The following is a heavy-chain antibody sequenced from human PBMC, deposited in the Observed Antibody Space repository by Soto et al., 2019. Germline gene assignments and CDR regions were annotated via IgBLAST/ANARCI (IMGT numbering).Heavy chain of an antibody. J-gene: IGHJ4*02. V-gene: IGHV4-59*01. CDR2: IYFTGST. Sequence: QVQLQESGPGLVKPSETLSLTCTVSGGSISSYYWSWIRQPPGKGLEWIGYIYFTGSTNYNPSLKCRVTISVGTSKNQFSLKLTSVTAADTAVYYCARFVSCSDGSCAFDYWGQGTLVTVSS. D-gene: IGHD2-15*01. CDR3: ARFVSCSDGSCAFDY. CDR1: GGSISSYY.